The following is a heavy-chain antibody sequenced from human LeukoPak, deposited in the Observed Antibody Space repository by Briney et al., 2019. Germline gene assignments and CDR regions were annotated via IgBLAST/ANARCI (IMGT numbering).Heavy chain of an antibody. CDR2: ISSNGGST. J-gene: IGHJ3*02. CDR3: VRYTYPPDAFDI. CDR1: GFTFSSYA. Sequence: PGGSLRLSCSASGFTFSSYAMHWVRQAPGKGLEYVSAISSNGGSTYYADSVKGRFTISRDNAKNTLYLQMNSLRAEDTAVYYCVRYTYPPDAFDIWGQGTMVTVSS. D-gene: IGHD2-2*02. V-gene: IGHV3-64*04.